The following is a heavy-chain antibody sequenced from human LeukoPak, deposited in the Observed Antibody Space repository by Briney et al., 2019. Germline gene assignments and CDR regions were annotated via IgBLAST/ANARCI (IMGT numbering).Heavy chain of an antibody. J-gene: IGHJ3*02. CDR3: ARCRDGYNYVFDT. Sequence: GGSLRLSCAASGFTFSSYAMSWVRQAPGKGLEWVSAISGSGGSTYYADSVKGRFTISRDNSKNTLYLQMSSLRAEDTAVYYCARCRDGYNYVFDTWGQGTMVTVSS. V-gene: IGHV3-23*01. CDR1: GFTFSSYA. CDR2: ISGSGGST. D-gene: IGHD5-24*01.